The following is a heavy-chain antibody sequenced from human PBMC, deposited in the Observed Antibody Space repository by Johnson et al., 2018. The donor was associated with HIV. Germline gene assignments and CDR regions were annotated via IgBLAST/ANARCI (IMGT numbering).Heavy chain of an antibody. J-gene: IGHJ3*02. CDR2: TKNKANSYTT. CDR1: GFTFDDYG. V-gene: IGHV3-72*01. CDR3: ARSKDCSVGTCPDAFDI. D-gene: IGHD2-15*01. Sequence: VQLVESGGGVVRPGGSLRISCAASGFTFDDYGMSWVRQAPGKGLEWVGRTKNKANSYTTEYAASVKGRFTISRENSKNTLYLQMNSRRAEDTAMYYCARSKDCSVGTCPDAFDIWGQGTLVMVSS.